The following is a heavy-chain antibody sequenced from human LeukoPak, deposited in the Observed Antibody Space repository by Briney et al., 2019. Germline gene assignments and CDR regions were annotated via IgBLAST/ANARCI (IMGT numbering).Heavy chain of an antibody. CDR1: GLTFSNYG. D-gene: IGHD1-14*01. CDR3: AAYHVSHSESGY. CDR2: ISFDGNNK. V-gene: IGHV3-30*03. J-gene: IGHJ4*02. Sequence: GGSLRLSCVASGLTFSNYGMHWVRQAPGKGLEWVTEISFDGNNKRYVDSVKGRFSISRDNSKNTLYLQMNSLSAEDTAVYYCAAYHVSHSESGYWGQGTLVTVSS.